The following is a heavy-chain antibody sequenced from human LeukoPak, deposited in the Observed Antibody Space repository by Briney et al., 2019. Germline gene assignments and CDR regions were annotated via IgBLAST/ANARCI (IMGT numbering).Heavy chain of an antibody. CDR1: GFTFSSYS. J-gene: IGHJ4*02. Sequence: GGSLRLSCAASGFTFSSYSMNWVRQAPGKGLEWVSSISSSSSYIYYADSVKGRFTISRDNAKNSLYLQMNSLRAEDTAVYYCAREPYYDFWSGYHDIDYWGQGTLVTVSS. V-gene: IGHV3-21*01. CDR2: ISSSSSYI. CDR3: AREPYYDFWSGYHDIDY. D-gene: IGHD3-3*01.